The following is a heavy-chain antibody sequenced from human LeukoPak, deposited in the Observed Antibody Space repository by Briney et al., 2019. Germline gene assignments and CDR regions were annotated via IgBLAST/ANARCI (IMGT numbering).Heavy chain of an antibody. D-gene: IGHD2-2*02. CDR2: ISSSSSYI. CDR3: ASTPRCSTSCYTGGY. V-gene: IGHV3-21*01. J-gene: IGHJ4*02. CDR1: GFNFGPYW. Sequence: GGSLRLSCVASGFNFGPYWMSWVRQAPGKGLEWVSSISSSSSYIYYADSVKGRFTISRDNAKNSLYLQMNSLRAEDTAVYYCASTPRCSTSCYTGGYWGQGTLVTVSS.